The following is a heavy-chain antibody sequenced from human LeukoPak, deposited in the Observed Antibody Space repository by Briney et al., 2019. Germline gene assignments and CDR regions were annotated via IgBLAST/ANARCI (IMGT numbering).Heavy chain of an antibody. Sequence: PGGSLRLSCAASGFTFSSYWMHWVRQAPGKGLVWVSRIRTDGTITTYADSVKGRFSISRDNAKNTLYLQVNSLRVEDTAVYYRAREGTGSYMDVWGKGTTVTVSS. J-gene: IGHJ6*03. V-gene: IGHV3-74*01. D-gene: IGHD1/OR15-1a*01. CDR1: GFTFSSYW. CDR3: AREGTGSYMDV. CDR2: IRTDGTIT.